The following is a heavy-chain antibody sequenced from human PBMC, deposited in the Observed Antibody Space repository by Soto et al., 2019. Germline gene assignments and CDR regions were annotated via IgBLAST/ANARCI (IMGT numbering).Heavy chain of an antibody. D-gene: IGHD4-17*01. CDR1: GFTFSSYS. J-gene: IGHJ4*02. CDR2: ISSSGSTI. CDR3: ARGPTTVGLVY. V-gene: IGHV3-21*01. Sequence: EVQLVESGGGLVKPGGSLRLSCAASGFTFSSYSMNWVRQAPGKGLEWVSSISSSGSTIYYADSVKGRFTISRDNAKNSLYLQMNSLRAEDTAVYYCARGPTTVGLVYWGQGTLVTVSS.